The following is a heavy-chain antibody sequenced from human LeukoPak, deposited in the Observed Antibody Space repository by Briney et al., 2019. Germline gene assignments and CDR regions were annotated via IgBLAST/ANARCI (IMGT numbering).Heavy chain of an antibody. CDR1: GGSISSSNYY. CDR2: FYSGGSA. CDR3: ARKQGGTMYDV. D-gene: IGHD1-7*01. J-gene: IGHJ4*02. V-gene: IGHV4-39*07. Sequence: PSETLSLTCIVPGGSISSSNYYWAWIRQPPGKGLEWIGTFYSGGSAYYNPSLTSRVSISKDTSDNQFSLRLYSVTAADTAVYYCARKQGGTMYDVWGLGTQVTVSS.